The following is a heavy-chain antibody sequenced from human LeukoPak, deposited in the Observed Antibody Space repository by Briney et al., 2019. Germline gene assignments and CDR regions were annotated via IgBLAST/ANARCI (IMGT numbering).Heavy chain of an antibody. D-gene: IGHD1-26*01. Sequence: GGSLRLSCTTSGFTFSNHGIHWVRQAPGKGLEWVALKWYDGSNKFYADSVKGRFTISRDNSKNTLYLQMNSLRAEDTTVYYCARDRVGGLGGMGYWGQGTLVTVSS. CDR2: KWYDGSNK. CDR3: ARDRVGGLGGMGY. CDR1: GFTFSNHG. J-gene: IGHJ4*02. V-gene: IGHV3-33*01.